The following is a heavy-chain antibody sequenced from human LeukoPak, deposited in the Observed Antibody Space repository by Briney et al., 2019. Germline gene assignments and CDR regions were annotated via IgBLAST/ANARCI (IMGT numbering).Heavy chain of an antibody. CDR1: GFTLSSYE. CDR3: AKDRSRTMIVVPGDY. CDR2: IDYSGGDT. D-gene: IGHD3-22*01. V-gene: IGHV3-23*01. J-gene: IGHJ4*02. Sequence: GGSLRLSCTASGFTLSSYEMSWIRQAPGKGLEWVSSIDYSGGDTHYADSVKGRFTISRDNSKSTLYLQMNSLRAEDTAVYYCAKDRSRTMIVVPGDYWGQGTLVTVSS.